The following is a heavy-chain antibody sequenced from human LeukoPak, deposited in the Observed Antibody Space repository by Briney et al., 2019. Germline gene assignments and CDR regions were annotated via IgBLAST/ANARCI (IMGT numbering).Heavy chain of an antibody. Sequence: GGSLRLSCAASGFTFSDHYMSWIRQTPGEGLEWVSYISNRGYSTYYADSVKGRFTISRDNAKNSLYLQMNSLRAEDTAVYYCARVIAARGSDYWGQGTLVTVSS. CDR3: ARVIAARGSDY. D-gene: IGHD6-6*01. CDR1: GFTFSDHY. CDR2: ISNRGYST. V-gene: IGHV3-11*04. J-gene: IGHJ4*02.